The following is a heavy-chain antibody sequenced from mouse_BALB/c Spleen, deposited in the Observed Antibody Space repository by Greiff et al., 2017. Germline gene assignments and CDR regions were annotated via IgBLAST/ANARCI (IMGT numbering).Heavy chain of an antibody. CDR3: ARRLRSFAY. D-gene: IGHD1-1*01. CDR2: ISYDGSN. Sequence: EVQVVESGPGLVKPSQSLSLTCSVTGYSITSGYYWNWIRQFPGNKLEWMGYISYDGSNNYNPSLKNRISITRDTSKNQFFLKLNSVTTEDTATYYCARRLRSFAYWGQGTLVTVSA. J-gene: IGHJ3*01. V-gene: IGHV3-6*02. CDR1: GYSITSGYY.